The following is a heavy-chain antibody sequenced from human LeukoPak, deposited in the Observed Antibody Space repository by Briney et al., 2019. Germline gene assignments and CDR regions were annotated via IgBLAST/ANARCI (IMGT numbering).Heavy chain of an antibody. Sequence: GRSLRLSCAASGFTFSTHAMHWVRQAPGKGLEWVAVISYDGSNKYYADSVKGRFTISRDNSKNTLYLQMNSLRIEDTAVYYCARVRTIFAGYYYGVDVWGQGTTVTVSS. D-gene: IGHD3-3*01. V-gene: IGHV3-30*03. CDR1: GFTFSTHA. J-gene: IGHJ6*02. CDR3: ARVRTIFAGYYYGVDV. CDR2: ISYDGSNK.